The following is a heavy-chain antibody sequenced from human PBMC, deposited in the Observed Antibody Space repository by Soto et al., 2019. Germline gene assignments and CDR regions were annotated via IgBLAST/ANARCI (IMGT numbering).Heavy chain of an antibody. CDR1: GGSISSGSYY. D-gene: IGHD3-16*01. V-gene: IGHV4-31*03. Sequence: QVQLQESGPRLVKPSQTLSLSCTVSGGSISSGSYYWSWLRQHPGKGLEWLGYIYYSGSTYYNPSPKSRVTMSVDTSKNQFSLKLTSVTAADTAVYYCAREGGDGVDYWGQGTLVTVAS. J-gene: IGHJ4*02. CDR2: IYYSGST. CDR3: AREGGDGVDY.